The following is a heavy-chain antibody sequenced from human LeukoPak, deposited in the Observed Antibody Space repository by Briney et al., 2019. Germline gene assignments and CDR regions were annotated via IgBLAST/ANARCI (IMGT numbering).Heavy chain of an antibody. V-gene: IGHV3-23*01. CDR1: GFNFSSYG. CDR3: AKDPTMTTVTTFSNY. CDR2: ISSSGGST. Sequence: GGSLRLSCAASGFNFSSYGMSWVRQAPGEGLEWVSAISSSGGSTYYADSVKGRFTISRDNSKNTLYLQMNSLRAEDTAVYYCAKDPTMTTVTTFSNYWGQGTLVTVSS. J-gene: IGHJ4*02. D-gene: IGHD4-17*01.